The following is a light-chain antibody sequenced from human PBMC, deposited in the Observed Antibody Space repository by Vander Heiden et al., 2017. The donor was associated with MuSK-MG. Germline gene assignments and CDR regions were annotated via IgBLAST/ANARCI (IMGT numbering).Light chain of an antibody. V-gene: IGKV1-39*01. CDR3: QQRDSTLYT. CDR1: QSISSF. J-gene: IGKJ2*01. CDR2: GTS. Sequence: DIQMTQSPPSLSASVGDRVTVTCRASQSISSFLNWYQQKPGKAPKLLIYGTSSLQSGVPSRFSGSGSGTDFTLTISRLQPEDFATYYCQQRDSTLYTFGQGTKVDIK.